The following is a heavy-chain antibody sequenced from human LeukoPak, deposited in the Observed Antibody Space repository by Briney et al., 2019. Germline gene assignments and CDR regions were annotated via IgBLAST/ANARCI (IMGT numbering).Heavy chain of an antibody. CDR2: IRYDGSNK. V-gene: IGHV3-30*02. J-gene: IGHJ4*02. Sequence: GGSLRLSCAASGFTFSSYGMHWVRQAPGKGLEWVAFIRYDGSNKYYADSVKGRFTISRDNSKNTLYLQMNSLRAEDTAVYYCAKDTKGFHHGGYTVTLFYFDYWGQGTLVTVSS. CDR1: GFTFSSYG. D-gene: IGHD4-11*01. CDR3: AKDTKGFHHGGYTVTLFYFDY.